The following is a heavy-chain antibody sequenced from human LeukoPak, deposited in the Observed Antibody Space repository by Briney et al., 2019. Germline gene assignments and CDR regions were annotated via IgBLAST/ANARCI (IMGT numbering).Heavy chain of an antibody. CDR3: ARDRSRGAVAGNHAFDI. Sequence: SVKVSCKASGGTFSSYAISWVRQAPGQGLEWMGGIIPIFGTANYAQKFQGRVTITADKSTSTAYMELSSLGSEDTAVYCCARDRSRGAVAGNHAFDIWGQGTMVTVSS. CDR1: GGTFSSYA. CDR2: IIPIFGTA. V-gene: IGHV1-69*06. D-gene: IGHD6-19*01. J-gene: IGHJ3*02.